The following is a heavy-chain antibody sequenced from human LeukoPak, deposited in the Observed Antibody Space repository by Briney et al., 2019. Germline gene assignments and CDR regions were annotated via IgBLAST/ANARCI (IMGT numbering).Heavy chain of an antibody. CDR1: GGTFSSYA. CDR2: IVPIFGTA. Sequence: SVKVSCKPSGGTFSSYAISWVRQAPGPRLEGMGGIVPIFGTANYAQKFHGRVTITADESTSTDYMELSSLRSEDTAVSYCARSYCSSTSCSRSPNWFDPWGQGTLVTVSS. CDR3: ARSYCSSTSCSRSPNWFDP. D-gene: IGHD2-2*01. J-gene: IGHJ5*02. V-gene: IGHV1-69*13.